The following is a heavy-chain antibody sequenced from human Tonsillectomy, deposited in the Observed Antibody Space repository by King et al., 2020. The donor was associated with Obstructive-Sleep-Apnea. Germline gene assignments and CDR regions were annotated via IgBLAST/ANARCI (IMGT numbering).Heavy chain of an antibody. Sequence: QLQESGPGLVKPSETLSLTCTVSGGSIRGYYWSWIRQPPGKGLEWIGYIYSSGSTSYNPSLKSRVTISVDTSKNPFSLKLSSVTAADTAVYYCARGGGGGSYYNYWGQGTLVTVSS. CDR1: GGSIRGYY. D-gene: IGHD1-26*01. J-gene: IGHJ4*02. CDR3: ARGGGGGSYYNY. CDR2: IYSSGST. V-gene: IGHV4-59*01.